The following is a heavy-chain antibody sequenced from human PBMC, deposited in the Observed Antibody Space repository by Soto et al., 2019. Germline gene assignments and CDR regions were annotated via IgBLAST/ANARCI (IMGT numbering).Heavy chain of an antibody. CDR2: MIPIFGTA. Sequence: QVQLVQSGAEVKKPGSSVKVSCKASGGTFSSYAISWVRQAPGQGLEWMGGMIPIFGTANYAQKCQGRVTITEDESTSTAYMELSSLRSEDTAVYYCARCAYYYDSSGYYHYYGMDVWGQGTTVTVSS. CDR3: ARCAYYYDSSGYYHYYGMDV. J-gene: IGHJ6*02. V-gene: IGHV1-69*01. CDR1: GGTFSSYA. D-gene: IGHD3-22*01.